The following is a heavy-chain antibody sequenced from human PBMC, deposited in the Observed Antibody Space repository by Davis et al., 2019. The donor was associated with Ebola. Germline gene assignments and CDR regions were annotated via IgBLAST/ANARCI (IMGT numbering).Heavy chain of an antibody. J-gene: IGHJ6*02. CDR1: GFTFSSYA. CDR2: ISGSGGST. Sequence: PGGSLRLSCAASGFTFSSYAMSWVRQAPGKGLEWVSAISGSGGSTYYADSVKGRFTISRDNSKNTLYLQMNSLRAEDTAVYYCAKDEGAWLAIYYYYYGMDVWGQGTTVTVSS. D-gene: IGHD6-19*01. V-gene: IGHV3-23*01. CDR3: AKDEGAWLAIYYYYYGMDV.